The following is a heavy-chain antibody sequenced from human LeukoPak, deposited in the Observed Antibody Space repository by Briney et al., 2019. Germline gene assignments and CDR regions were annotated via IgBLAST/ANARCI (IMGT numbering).Heavy chain of an antibody. CDR1: GGSISSGGYY. D-gene: IGHD5-24*01. CDR3: ARVSAQQLDYFDY. CDR2: ICYSGST. Sequence: TASQTLSLTCTVSGGSISSGGYYWSWIRQHPGKGLEWIGYICYSGSTYYNPSLKSRVTISVDTSKNQFSLKLSSVTAADTAVYYCARVSAQQLDYFDYWGQGTLVTVSS. V-gene: IGHV4-31*03. J-gene: IGHJ4*02.